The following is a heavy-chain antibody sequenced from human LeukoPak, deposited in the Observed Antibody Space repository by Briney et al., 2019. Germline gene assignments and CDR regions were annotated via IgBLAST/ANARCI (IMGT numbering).Heavy chain of an antibody. J-gene: IGHJ3*02. V-gene: IGHV4-59*08. D-gene: IGHD3-22*01. Sequence: SETLSLTCTVSGGSISSHYWSWIRQPPGKGLEWIGYIYYSGSTNYNPSLKSRVTISVDTSKNQFSLKLSSVTAADLAVYYCAKSVVVATTRLGPFDTWGQGTMVTVSS. CDR3: AKSVVVATTRLGPFDT. CDR1: GGSISSHY. CDR2: IYYSGST.